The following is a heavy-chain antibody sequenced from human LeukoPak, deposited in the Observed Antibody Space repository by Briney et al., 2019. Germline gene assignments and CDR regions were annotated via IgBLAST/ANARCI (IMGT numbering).Heavy chain of an antibody. J-gene: IGHJ5*02. D-gene: IGHD2/OR15-2a*01. CDR2: IYYSGST. Sequence: PSETLSLTCTVSGGSISSVGYYWGWIRQPPGKGLEWIGSIYYSGSTYYNPSLKSRVTISVDTSKNQFPLKLSSVTAADTAVYYCARTFYSSPNNWFDPWGQGTLVTVSS. CDR1: GGSISSVGYY. V-gene: IGHV4-39*01. CDR3: ARTFYSSPNNWFDP.